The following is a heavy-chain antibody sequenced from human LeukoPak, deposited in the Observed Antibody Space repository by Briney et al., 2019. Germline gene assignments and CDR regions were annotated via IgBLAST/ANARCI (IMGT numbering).Heavy chain of an antibody. CDR2: INHSGST. CDR3: ARVGYSYGSDY. V-gene: IGHV4-34*01. J-gene: IGHJ4*02. CDR1: GGSFSGYY. Sequence: SETLSLTCAVYGGSFSGYYWSWIRQPPGKGLEWIGEINHSGSTNYNPSLKSRVTISVDTSKNQFSLKLSSVTAADTAVYYCARVGYSYGSDYWGQGTLVTVSS. D-gene: IGHD5-18*01.